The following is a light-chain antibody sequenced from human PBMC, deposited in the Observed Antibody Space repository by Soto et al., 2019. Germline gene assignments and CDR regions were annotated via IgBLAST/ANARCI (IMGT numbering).Light chain of an antibody. CDR3: CSYAGSYTYWV. V-gene: IGLV2-11*01. J-gene: IGLJ3*02. Sequence: QSALTQPRSVSGSPGQSVTMSCTGTSSDVGGYNLVSWYQHHPGKAPKVMIYDVSQRPSGVPDRFSGSKSGNTASLTISGLQTEDEANYYCCSYAGSYTYWVFGGGTKLTVL. CDR2: DVS. CDR1: SSDVGGYNL.